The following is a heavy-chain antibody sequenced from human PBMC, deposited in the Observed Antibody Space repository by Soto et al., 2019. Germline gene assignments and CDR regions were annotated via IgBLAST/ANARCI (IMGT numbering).Heavy chain of an antibody. CDR3: ARVFTGTTFTPVAYYYGMDV. J-gene: IGHJ6*02. Sequence: AGGSLRLSCAASGFTFSSYGMHWVRQAPGKGLEWVVVIWYDGSNKYYADSVKGRFTISRDNSKNTLFLQMNSLRAEDTAVYYFARVFTGTTFTPVAYYYGMDVWGQGTTVTVSS. D-gene: IGHD1-7*01. V-gene: IGHV3-33*01. CDR2: IWYDGSNK. CDR1: GFTFSSYG.